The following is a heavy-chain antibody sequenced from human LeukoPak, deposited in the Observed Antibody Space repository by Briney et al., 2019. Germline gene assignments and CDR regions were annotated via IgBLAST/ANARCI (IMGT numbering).Heavy chain of an antibody. J-gene: IGHJ4*02. CDR2: ISYDGSNK. Sequence: GRSLRLSCAASGFTFSSYAMHWVRQAPGKGLEWVAVISYDGSNKYYADSVKGRFTISRDNSKNTLHLQMNSLRAEDTAVYYCAREGGSMIVVVIGNYFDYWGQGTLVTVSS. V-gene: IGHV3-30*04. CDR3: AREGGSMIVVVIGNYFDY. D-gene: IGHD3-22*01. CDR1: GFTFSSYA.